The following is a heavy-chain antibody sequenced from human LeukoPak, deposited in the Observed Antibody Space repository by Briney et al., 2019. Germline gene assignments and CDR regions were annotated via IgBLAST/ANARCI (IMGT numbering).Heavy chain of an antibody. CDR3: ARWATSFDL. Sequence: PGGSLRLSCAASGFTLSDYWMSWVRQAPGKGLAWVANIKQDGSQVQYEDSVTGRFTISRDNAKNSLSLQMNSLRAEDTAVYYCARWATSFDLWGQGSLVTVSS. CDR2: IKQDGSQV. D-gene: IGHD3-3*01. CDR1: GFTLSDYW. V-gene: IGHV3-7*01. J-gene: IGHJ4*02.